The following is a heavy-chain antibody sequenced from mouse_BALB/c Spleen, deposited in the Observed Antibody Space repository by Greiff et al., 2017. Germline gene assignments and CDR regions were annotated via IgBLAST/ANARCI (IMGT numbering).Heavy chain of an antibody. D-gene: IGHD2-14*01. CDR1: GFTFSSFG. CDR2: ISSGSSTI. V-gene: IGHV5-17*02. Sequence: EVQGVESGGGLVQPGGSRKLSCAASGFTFSSFGMHWVRQAPEKGLEWVAYISSGSSTIYYADTVKGRFTISRDNPKNTLFLQMTSLRSEDTAMYYCARGDYYRYSYYYAMDYWGQGTSVTVSS. CDR3: ARGDYYRYSYYYAMDY. J-gene: IGHJ4*01.